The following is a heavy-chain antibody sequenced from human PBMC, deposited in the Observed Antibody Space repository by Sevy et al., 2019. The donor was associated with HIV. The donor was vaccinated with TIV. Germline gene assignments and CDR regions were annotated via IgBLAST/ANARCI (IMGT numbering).Heavy chain of an antibody. CDR1: GGSINSDH. CDR3: ARRNDFDI. J-gene: IGHJ3*02. Sequence: SETLSLTCTVSGGSINSDHWNWIRQPPGKGLEWIGYVYYAGGTTYNPSLKNRATISVDRTKNQLSLKLTSVTAADTAVYYCARRNDFDIWGQGTMVTVSS. V-gene: IGHV4-59*08. CDR2: VYYAGGT.